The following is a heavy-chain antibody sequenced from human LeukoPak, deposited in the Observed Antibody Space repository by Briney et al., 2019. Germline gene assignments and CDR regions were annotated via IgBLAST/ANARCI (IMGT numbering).Heavy chain of an antibody. Sequence: RASVKVSCKASGGTFSSYAISWVRQAPGQGLEWMGRIIPILGIANYAQKFQGRVTITADKSTSTAYMELSSLRSEDTAVYYCARDCAGTMVRGVCWEYYFDYWGQGTLVTVSS. CDR1: GGTFSSYA. V-gene: IGHV1-69*04. CDR3: ARDCAGTMVRGVCWEYYFDY. CDR2: IIPILGIA. D-gene: IGHD3-10*01. J-gene: IGHJ4*02.